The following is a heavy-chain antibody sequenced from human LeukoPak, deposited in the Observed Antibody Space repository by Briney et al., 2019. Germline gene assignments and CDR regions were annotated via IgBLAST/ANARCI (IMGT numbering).Heavy chain of an antibody. Sequence: ASVKVSCKASGYTFTGYYMHWARQAPGKGLEWMGGFDPEDGETIYAQKFQGRVTMTEDTSTDTAYMELSSLRSEDTAVYYCATRTYYHDTSGYYRPTIWGLWGQGTLVTVSS. J-gene: IGHJ4*02. V-gene: IGHV1-24*01. CDR1: GYTFTGYY. CDR3: ATRTYYHDTSGYYRPTIWGL. CDR2: FDPEDGET. D-gene: IGHD3-22*01.